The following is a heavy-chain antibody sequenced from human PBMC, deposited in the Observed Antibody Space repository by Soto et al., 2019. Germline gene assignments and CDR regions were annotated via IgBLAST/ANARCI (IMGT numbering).Heavy chain of an antibody. CDR1: GFTFSNAW. D-gene: IGHD6-6*01. CDR3: TSEYSSSTGYCCY. Sequence: GGSLRLSCAASGFTFSNAWMSWVRQAPGKGLEWVGRIKSKTDGGTTDYAAPVKGRFTISRDDSKNTLYLQMNSLKTEDTAVYYCTSEYSSSTGYCCYWGQGTLVTVSS. J-gene: IGHJ4*02. CDR2: IKSKTDGGTT. V-gene: IGHV3-15*01.